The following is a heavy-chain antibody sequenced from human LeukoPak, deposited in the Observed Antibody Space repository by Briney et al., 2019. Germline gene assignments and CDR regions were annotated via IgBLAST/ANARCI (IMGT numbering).Heavy chain of an antibody. V-gene: IGHV1-69*13. D-gene: IGHD5-18*01. CDR1: GGTFSSYA. Sequence: SVKVSCKASGGTFSSYAISWVRQAPGQGLEWMGGIIPIFGTANYAQKFQGRVTITADESTSTAYMELSSLRSEDTAVYYCAVGPGGSIQLWSSDYWGQGTLVTVSS. CDR3: AVGPGGSIQLWSSDY. CDR2: IIPIFGTA. J-gene: IGHJ4*02.